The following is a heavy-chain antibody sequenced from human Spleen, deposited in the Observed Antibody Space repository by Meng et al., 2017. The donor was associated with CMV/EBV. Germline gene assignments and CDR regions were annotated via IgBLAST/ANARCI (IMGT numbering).Heavy chain of an antibody. CDR1: GYSFTSNW. CDR2: IYPGDCDS. Sequence: KVSCKGSGYSFTSNWIAWVRQMPGKGLEWMGIIYPGDCDSSYSPSFQGQVTMSADKSISTAYLQLSSLKASNTAMYYCARRVWSRVWYYFDYWGQGTLVTVSS. V-gene: IGHV5-51*01. J-gene: IGHJ4*02. CDR3: ARRVWSRVWYYFDY. D-gene: IGHD6-19*01.